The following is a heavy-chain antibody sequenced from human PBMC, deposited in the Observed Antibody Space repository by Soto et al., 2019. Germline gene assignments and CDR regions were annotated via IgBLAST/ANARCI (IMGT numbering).Heavy chain of an antibody. CDR3: AHRVLRTVFGLVTTTAIYFDF. CDR1: GFSLTTSGVG. V-gene: IGHV2-5*02. Sequence: QITLNESGPTQVKPRQTLTLTCTFSGFSLTTSGVGVGWIRQSPGKAPEWIARSYWDDDKRYSPSLKSRLTITKDTSKNQVVLTMADLDPADTATYYCAHRVLRTVFGLVTTTAIYFDFWGQGTPVAVSS. D-gene: IGHD3-3*01. CDR2: SYWDDDK. J-gene: IGHJ4*02.